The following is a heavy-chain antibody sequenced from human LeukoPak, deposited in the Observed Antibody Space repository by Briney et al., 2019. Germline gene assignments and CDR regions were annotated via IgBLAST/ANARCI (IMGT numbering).Heavy chain of an antibody. CDR2: IYHSGST. D-gene: IGHD3-22*01. CDR3: ARRPTLYYYDSSGHPGYYYYYMDV. CDR1: GGSISSGGYY. V-gene: IGHV4-30-2*01. Sequence: PSETLSLTCTVSGGSISSGGYYWSWIRQPPGKGLEWIGYIYHSGSTYYNPSLKSRVTISVDRSKNQFSLKLSSVTAADTAVYYCARRPTLYYYDSSGHPGYYYYYMDVWGKGTTVTVSS. J-gene: IGHJ6*03.